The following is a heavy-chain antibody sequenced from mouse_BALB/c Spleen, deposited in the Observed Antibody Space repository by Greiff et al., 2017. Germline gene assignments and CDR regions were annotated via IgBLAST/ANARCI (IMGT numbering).Heavy chain of an antibody. J-gene: IGHJ2*01. V-gene: IGHV1-5*01. CDR3: TRDGMITTGGYYFDY. D-gene: IGHD2-4*01. CDR2: IYPGNSDT. Sequence: EVQLQQSGTVLARPGASVKMSCKASGYTFTSYWMHWVNQRPGQGLEWIGAIYPGNSDTSYNQKFKGKAKLTAVTSTSTAYMELSSLTNEDSAVYYCTRDGMITTGGYYFDYWGQGTTLTVSS. CDR1: GYTFTSYW.